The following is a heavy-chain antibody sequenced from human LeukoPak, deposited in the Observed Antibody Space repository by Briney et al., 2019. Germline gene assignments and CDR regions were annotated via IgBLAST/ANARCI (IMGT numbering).Heavy chain of an antibody. J-gene: IGHJ6*02. CDR3: ARLAHSSGYYYGMDV. Sequence: KPGGSLRLSCAASGFTVSSNYMSWVRQAPGKGLEWVSIIYSGGSTYYADSVKGRFTISRDISKTTLYLQMNSLRAEDTAVYYCARLAHSSGYYYGMDVWGQGTTVTVSS. CDR1: GFTVSSNY. CDR2: IYSGGST. D-gene: IGHD3-22*01. V-gene: IGHV3-66*01.